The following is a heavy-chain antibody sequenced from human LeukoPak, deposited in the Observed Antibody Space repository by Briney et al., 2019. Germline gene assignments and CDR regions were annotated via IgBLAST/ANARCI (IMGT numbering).Heavy chain of an antibody. V-gene: IGHV3-30*18. Sequence: PGGSLRLSCAASGFTFSDYGMHWVRQAPGKGLEWVAVILYDGSDKYYADSVKGRFTISRDNSKNTLYLQMNSLRAEDTAVYYCAKIPYYYDTSGFYLWGQGTLVTVSS. D-gene: IGHD3-22*01. J-gene: IGHJ4*02. CDR2: ILYDGSDK. CDR3: AKIPYYYDTSGFYL. CDR1: GFTFSDYG.